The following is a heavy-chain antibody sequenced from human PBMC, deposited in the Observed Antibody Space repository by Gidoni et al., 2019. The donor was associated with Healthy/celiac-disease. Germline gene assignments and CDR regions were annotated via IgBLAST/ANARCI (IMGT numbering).Heavy chain of an antibody. J-gene: IGHJ4*02. CDR2: IIPILGIA. V-gene: IGHV1-69*09. D-gene: IGHD3-22*01. Sequence: QVQLVQSGAEVKKPGSSVTVSCKASGGTFSSYAISWVRQAPGKGLEWMGRIIPILGIANYAKKFQGRVTITADKSTSTAYMELSSLRSEDTAVYYCARDKRYDSSGYYYDYWGQGTLVTVSS. CDR3: ARDKRYDSSGYYYDY. CDR1: GGTFSSYA.